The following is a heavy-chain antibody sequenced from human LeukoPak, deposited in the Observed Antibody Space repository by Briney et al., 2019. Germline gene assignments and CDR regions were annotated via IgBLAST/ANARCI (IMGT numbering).Heavy chain of an antibody. CDR2: IRSSDSTT. Sequence: KGLEWLSYIRSSDSTTYYADSVKGRFTISRDNAKNSLYLQMNSLRAEDTAVYYCARGNCSGGSCGFLVDYWGQGTLVTVSS. D-gene: IGHD2-15*01. CDR3: ARGNCSGGSCGFLVDY. V-gene: IGHV3-11*04. J-gene: IGHJ4*02.